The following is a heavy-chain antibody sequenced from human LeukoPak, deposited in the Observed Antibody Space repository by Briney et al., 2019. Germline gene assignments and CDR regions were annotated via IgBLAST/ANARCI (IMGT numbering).Heavy chain of an antibody. J-gene: IGHJ3*02. CDR1: GYTFTSHG. CDR2: ISPYNTNT. Sequence: ASVKVSCKASGYTFTSHGFSWVRQAPGQGLEWMGWISPYNTNTNYAQKLQGRVTMTTDTSTSTAYMELRSLRSDDTAVYYCARATNWNYAFDIWGQGTVVTVSS. V-gene: IGHV1-18*01. D-gene: IGHD1-7*01. CDR3: ARATNWNYAFDI.